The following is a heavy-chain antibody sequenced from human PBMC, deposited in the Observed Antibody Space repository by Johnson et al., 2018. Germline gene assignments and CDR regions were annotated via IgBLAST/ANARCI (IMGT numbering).Heavy chain of an antibody. CDR2: IYYSGST. Sequence: QVQLQESGPGLVKPSETLSLTCTVSGGSISSSSYYWGWIRQPPGKGLEWIGSIYYSGSTYYNPSLKSRVTISVDTSKNQFSLKLSSVTAADPAVYYCARKADLGHPRGYYYDYMDVCGKGTTVTVSS. CDR1: GGSISSSSYY. V-gene: IGHV4-39*07. J-gene: IGHJ6*03. CDR3: ARKADLGHPRGYYYDYMDV.